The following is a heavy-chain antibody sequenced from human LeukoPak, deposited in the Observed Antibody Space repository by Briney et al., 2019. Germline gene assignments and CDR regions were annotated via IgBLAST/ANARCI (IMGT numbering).Heavy chain of an antibody. CDR2: ISSSSSTI. V-gene: IGHV3-48*02. CDR3: TRGRPYYFDY. J-gene: IGHJ4*02. Sequence: RGSLRLSCAASGFTFSTYSMNWVRQAPGKGLEWVSYISSSSSTIYYADSVKGRFTISRDNAKNSLYLQMNSLRDEDTAVYYCTRGRPYYFDYWGQGTLVTVS. CDR1: GFTFSTYS.